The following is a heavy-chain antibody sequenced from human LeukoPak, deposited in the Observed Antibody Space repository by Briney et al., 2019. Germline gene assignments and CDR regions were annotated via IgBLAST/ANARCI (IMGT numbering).Heavy chain of an antibody. J-gene: IGHJ4*02. CDR1: GATVWSSF. D-gene: IGHD3-10*01. CDR2: ISQDGSGK. V-gene: IGHV3-7*01. Sequence: GSLRLSCAESGATVWSSFRSWIRQAPGKGLEWVADISQDGSGKYYADSVKGRFTISRDNAENSLYLQMNSLRAEDTAVYYCARILRGGDFDYWGQGTLVTVSS. CDR3: ARILRGGDFDY.